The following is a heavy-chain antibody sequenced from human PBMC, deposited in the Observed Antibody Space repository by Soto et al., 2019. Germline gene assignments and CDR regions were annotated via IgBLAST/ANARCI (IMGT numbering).Heavy chain of an antibody. CDR3: SLIVVVTGIDY. D-gene: IGHD2-21*02. Sequence: SXTLSLTCAVSGDSISSGNWEIWVRQPPGKGLEWIGEIHHSGSTYYNPSLKSRVTISVDTSKNQFSLKLGSVTAADTAVYYCSLIVVVTGIDYWGQGTLVTVSS. CDR2: IHHSGST. CDR1: GDSISSGNW. J-gene: IGHJ4*02. V-gene: IGHV4-4*02.